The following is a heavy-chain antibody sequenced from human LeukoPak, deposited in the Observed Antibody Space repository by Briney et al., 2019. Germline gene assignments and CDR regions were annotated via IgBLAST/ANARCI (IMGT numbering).Heavy chain of an antibody. V-gene: IGHV3-33*06. Sequence: GGSLRLSCAASGFTFGSYGMHWVRQAPGKGLEWVAVIWYDGSNKYYADSVKGRFTISRDNSKNTLYLQMNSLRAEDTAVYYRAKLGWDDAFDIWGQGTMVTVSS. J-gene: IGHJ3*02. D-gene: IGHD6-19*01. CDR3: AKLGWDDAFDI. CDR1: GFTFGSYG. CDR2: IWYDGSNK.